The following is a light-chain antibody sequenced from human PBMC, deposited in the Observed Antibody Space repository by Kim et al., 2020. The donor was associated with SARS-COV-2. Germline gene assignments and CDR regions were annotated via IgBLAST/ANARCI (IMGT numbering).Light chain of an antibody. CDR2: DAS. Sequence: ASVGDRVTITCRASQNINNWLAWYQHKPGKAPKLLIFDASSLEGGVPSRFSGSGSGTEFTLTISSLQPDDFATYYCQQYDTYSGTFGQGTKVDIK. V-gene: IGKV1-5*01. CDR3: QQYDTYSGT. J-gene: IGKJ1*01. CDR1: QNINNW.